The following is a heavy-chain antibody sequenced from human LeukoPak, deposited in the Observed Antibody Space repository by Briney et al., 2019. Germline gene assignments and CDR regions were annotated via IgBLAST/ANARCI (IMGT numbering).Heavy chain of an antibody. CDR2: IRYDGSNK. V-gene: IGHV3-30*02. CDR3: ARDVPDSSGYDY. J-gene: IGHJ4*02. CDR1: GFTFSSYG. Sequence: GGSLRLSCAAPGFTFSSYGMHWVRQAPGKGLEWVAFIRYDGSNKYYADSVKGRFTISRDNSKNTLYLQMNSLRAEDTAVYYCARDVPDSSGYDYWGQGTLVTVSS. D-gene: IGHD3-22*01.